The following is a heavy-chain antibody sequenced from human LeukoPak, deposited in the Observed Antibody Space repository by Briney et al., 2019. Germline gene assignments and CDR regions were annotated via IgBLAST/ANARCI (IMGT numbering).Heavy chain of an antibody. D-gene: IGHD3-16*01. CDR1: GFTFSSYA. V-gene: IGHV3-30*04. Sequence: GGSLRLSCAASGFTFSSYAMHWVRQAPGKGLEWVAVISYDGSNKYYADSVKGRFTISRDNAKNSLYLQMNSLRAEDTAVYYCARDQGGVGYWGQGTLVTVSS. CDR2: ISYDGSNK. CDR3: ARDQGGVGY. J-gene: IGHJ4*02.